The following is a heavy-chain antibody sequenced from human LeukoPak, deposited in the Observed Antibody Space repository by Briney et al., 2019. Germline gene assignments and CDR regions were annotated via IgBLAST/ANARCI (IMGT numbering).Heavy chain of an antibody. V-gene: IGHV4-59*01. D-gene: IGHD5-18*01. CDR3: ARGARGYSYGDYYYYYGMDV. Sequence: SETLSLTCTVSGGSISGYYWSWIRQPPGKGLEWIAYIYYNGISNYNPSLKSRVIISVDSSKNQFSLKLTSVTAADTAVYYCARGARGYSYGDYYYYYGMDVWGQGTTVTVSS. CDR1: GGSISGYY. CDR2: IYYNGIS. J-gene: IGHJ6*02.